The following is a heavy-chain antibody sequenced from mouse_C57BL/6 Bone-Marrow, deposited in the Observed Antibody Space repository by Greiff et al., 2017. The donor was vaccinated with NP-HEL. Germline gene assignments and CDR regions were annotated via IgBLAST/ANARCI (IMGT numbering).Heavy chain of an antibody. CDR2: ISSGGSYT. V-gene: IGHV5-6*01. Sequence: EVQLVESGGDLVKPGGSLKLSCAASGFTFSSYGMSWVRQTPDKRLEWVATISSGGSYTYYPASVKGRFTISRDNAKNTLYLQRSRLKSEDTAMYYCARLVYGAYWGQGTRVTVSA. CDR1: GFTFSSYG. D-gene: IGHD1-1*02. J-gene: IGHJ3*01. CDR3: ARLVYGAY.